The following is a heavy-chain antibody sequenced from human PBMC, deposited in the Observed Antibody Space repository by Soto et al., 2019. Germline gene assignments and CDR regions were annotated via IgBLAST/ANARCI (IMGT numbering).Heavy chain of an antibody. CDR1: GFTFSNHA. CDR2: ITGSGGAT. D-gene: IGHD2-2*02. J-gene: IGHJ4*02. V-gene: IGHV3-23*01. CDR3: AKEYTSISKGSFDY. Sequence: GGSLRLSCAASGFTFSNHAMNWIRQAPGKGLEWVSGITGSGGATFYADSVKGRFTISRDNSKNTVYLQVNSVRADDTAVYYCAKEYTSISKGSFDYWGQGALVTVSS.